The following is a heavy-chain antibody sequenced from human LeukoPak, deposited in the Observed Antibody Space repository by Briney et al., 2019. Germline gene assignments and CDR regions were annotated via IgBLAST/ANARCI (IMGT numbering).Heavy chain of an antibody. Sequence: GGSLRLSCAAAGFIFRNYWMGWVRQAPGRGLEWVANINEDGSEKYYVDSVKGRFIISRDNAKNSLYLQMNILRAEDTAVFYCLSGSGHCGQGSLVTVSS. V-gene: IGHV3-7*01. D-gene: IGHD3-10*01. CDR2: INEDGSEK. J-gene: IGHJ4*02. CDR1: GFIFRNYW. CDR3: LSGSGH.